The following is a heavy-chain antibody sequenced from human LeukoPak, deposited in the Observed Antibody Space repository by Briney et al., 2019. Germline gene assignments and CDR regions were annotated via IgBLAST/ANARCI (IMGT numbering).Heavy chain of an antibody. CDR1: GGSISSYY. CDR3: ARGSYCSGGSCPWDWFDP. Sequence: PSETLSLTCSVSGGSISSYYWSWIRQPPGKGLEWIGYIYYSGSTNYNPSLKSRVTISVDTSKNQFSLKLSSVTAADTAVYYCARGSYCSGGSCPWDWFDPWGQGTLVTVSS. CDR2: IYYSGST. J-gene: IGHJ5*02. D-gene: IGHD2-15*01. V-gene: IGHV4-59*12.